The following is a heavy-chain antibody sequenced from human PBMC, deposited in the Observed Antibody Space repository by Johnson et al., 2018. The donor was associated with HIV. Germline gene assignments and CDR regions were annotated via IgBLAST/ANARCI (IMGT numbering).Heavy chain of an antibody. Sequence: QVQLVESGGGVVQPGRSLRLSCAASGFTFSSYAMHWVRQAPGKGLEWVAVISYDGSNKYYADSVKGRFIISRDNSKNTLYLQMNSLRAEDTALYYCARGRPWGWELRRDAFDIWGQGTLITVSS. CDR2: ISYDGSNK. V-gene: IGHV3-30*04. J-gene: IGHJ3*02. CDR1: GFTFSSYA. D-gene: IGHD1-26*01. CDR3: ARGRPWGWELRRDAFDI.